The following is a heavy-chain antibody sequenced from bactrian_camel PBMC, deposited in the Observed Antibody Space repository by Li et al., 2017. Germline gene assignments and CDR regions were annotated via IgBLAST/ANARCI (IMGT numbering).Heavy chain of an antibody. D-gene: IGHD2*01. Sequence: VQLVESGGGLVQPGGSLRLSCAASGDTIGRYCMGWFRQIPDKEREAVAGIESDGSTSYANSVKGRFTISRDNAKNTVYAQMNSLKPEDTAVYYCVREEKEVVALMGFGYWGQGTQVTVS. CDR2: IESDGST. V-gene: IGHV3S9*01. CDR1: GDTIGRYC. CDR3: VREEKEVVALMGFGY. J-gene: IGHJ6*01.